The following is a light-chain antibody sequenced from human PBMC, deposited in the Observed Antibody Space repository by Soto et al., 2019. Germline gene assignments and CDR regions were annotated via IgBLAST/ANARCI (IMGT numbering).Light chain of an antibody. CDR1: QSVSSSF. J-gene: IGKJ2*01. CDR2: DVF. V-gene: IGKV3-20*01. Sequence: EIVLTQSPGTLSLSPGERATLSCRASQSVSSSFLAWYQEKPGQAPRLLIYDVFNRATGNPDRFSGSGSGTDFTLTISRLEPEDFAVYYCQQYGSSPYTFGQGSQLEIK. CDR3: QQYGSSPYT.